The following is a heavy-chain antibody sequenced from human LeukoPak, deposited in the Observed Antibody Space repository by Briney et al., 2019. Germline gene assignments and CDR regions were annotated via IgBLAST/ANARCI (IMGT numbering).Heavy chain of an antibody. J-gene: IGHJ6*02. V-gene: IGHV1-8*01. CDR3: ARGPRIDYYDYVWGSSYGMDV. CDR2: MNPNSGNT. D-gene: IGHD3-16*01. CDR1: GYTFTSYD. Sequence: ASVKVSCKASGYTFTSYDINWVRRATGQGLEWMGWMNPNSGNTGYAQKFQGRVTMTRNTSISTAYIELSSLRSEDTAVYYCARGPRIDYYDYVWGSSYGMDVWGQGTTVTVSS.